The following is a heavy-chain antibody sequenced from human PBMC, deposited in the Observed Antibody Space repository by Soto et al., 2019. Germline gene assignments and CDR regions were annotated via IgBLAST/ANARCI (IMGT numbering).Heavy chain of an antibody. CDR1: GFTFSSYW. CDR3: ARVDGWPYYYGMDV. CDR2: IKQDGSEK. J-gene: IGHJ6*02. V-gene: IGHV3-7*05. D-gene: IGHD2-15*01. Sequence: EVQLVESGGGLVQPGGSLRLSCAASGFTFSSYWMSWVRQAPGKGLEWVANIKQDGSEKYYVDSVKGRFTISRDNAKNSLYLQMNSLRAEDTAVYYCARVDGWPYYYGMDVWGQGTTVTVSS.